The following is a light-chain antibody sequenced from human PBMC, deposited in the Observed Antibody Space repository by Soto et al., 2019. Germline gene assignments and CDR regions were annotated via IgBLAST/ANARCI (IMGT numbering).Light chain of an antibody. CDR2: RNN. V-gene: IGLV1-47*01. J-gene: IGLJ1*01. CDR1: ISNIGSNP. CDR3: AAWDDMLSADV. Sequence: QSVLTQPPSASGTPGQRVTISCSGGISNIGSNPVYWHQHLPGTAPKLLVYRNNQRPSGVPDRFSDSKSGTSAFLAISGLRSEEEDDYYGAAWDDMLSADVFGTGTKLTVL.